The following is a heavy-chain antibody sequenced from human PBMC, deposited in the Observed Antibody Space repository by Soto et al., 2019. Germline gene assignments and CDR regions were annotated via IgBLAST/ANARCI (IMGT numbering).Heavy chain of an antibody. J-gene: IGHJ4*02. Sequence: GGSLRLSCAASGFTFSDYYMSWIRQAPGKGLEWVSYISSSGSTIYYADSVKGRFTMSRDNAKNSLYLQMTSLRAEDTAVYYCARDRGVDYGDSNFDYWGQGTLVTVSS. CDR3: ARDRGVDYGDSNFDY. CDR2: ISSSGSTI. CDR1: GFTFSDYY. D-gene: IGHD4-17*01. V-gene: IGHV3-11*01.